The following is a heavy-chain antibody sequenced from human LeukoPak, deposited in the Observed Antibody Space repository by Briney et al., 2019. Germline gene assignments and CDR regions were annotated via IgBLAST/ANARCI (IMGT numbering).Heavy chain of an antibody. D-gene: IGHD6-13*01. Sequence: GGSLRLSCAASGFTFSSYAMSWVRQAPRKGLEWVSAISGSGGSTYYADSVKGRFTISRDNSKNTPYLQMNSLRAEDTAVYYCAKTGYSSSQLYWGQGTLVTVSS. V-gene: IGHV3-23*01. J-gene: IGHJ4*02. CDR3: AKTGYSSSQLY. CDR1: GFTFSSYA. CDR2: ISGSGGST.